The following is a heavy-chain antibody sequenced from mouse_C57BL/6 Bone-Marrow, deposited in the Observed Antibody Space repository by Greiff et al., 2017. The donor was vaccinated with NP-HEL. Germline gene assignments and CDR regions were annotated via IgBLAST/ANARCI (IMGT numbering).Heavy chain of an antibody. Sequence: EVKLVESGGGLVQPGGSLKLSCAASGFTFSDYYMYWVRQTPEKRLEWVAYISNGGGSTYYPDTVKGRFTISRDNAKNTLYLQMSRLKSEDTAMYYCARIYYGNYVWYFDVWGTGTTVTVSS. J-gene: IGHJ1*03. CDR1: GFTFSDYY. D-gene: IGHD2-1*01. CDR2: ISNGGGST. V-gene: IGHV5-12*01. CDR3: ARIYYGNYVWYFDV.